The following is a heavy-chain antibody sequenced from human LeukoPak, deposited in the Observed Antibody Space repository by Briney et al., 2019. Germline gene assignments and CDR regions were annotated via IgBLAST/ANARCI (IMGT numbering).Heavy chain of an antibody. CDR2: IYHSGST. J-gene: IGHJ6*03. V-gene: IGHV4-4*02. CDR3: ARGFISSGWYNYYYYYMDV. D-gene: IGHD6-19*01. Sequence: SETLSLTCAVSGGTISSSNWWSWVRQPPGKGLEWIGEIYHSGSTNYNPSLKSRVTISVDKSKNQFSLKLSSVTAADTAVYYCARGFISSGWYNYYYYYMDVWGKGTTVTVSS. CDR1: GGTISSSNW.